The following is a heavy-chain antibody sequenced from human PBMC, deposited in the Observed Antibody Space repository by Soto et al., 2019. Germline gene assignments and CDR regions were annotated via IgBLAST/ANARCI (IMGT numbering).Heavy chain of an antibody. V-gene: IGHV4-59*08. CDR3: ARHDPDSGSYYFDY. Sequence: SETLSLTCTVSGGSINNYYWSWIRQPPGKGLEWIGYIYYSGNTNYNPSIRSRVTISVDTSKNQFSLKLSSVTAADTAVYYCARHDPDSGSYYFDYWGQGALVTVSS. CDR2: IYYSGNT. CDR1: GGSINNYY. D-gene: IGHD3-10*01. J-gene: IGHJ4*02.